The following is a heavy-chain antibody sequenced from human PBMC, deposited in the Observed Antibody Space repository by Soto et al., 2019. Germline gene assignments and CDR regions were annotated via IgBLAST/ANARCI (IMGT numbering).Heavy chain of an antibody. V-gene: IGHV1-18*04. CDR3: ARDYYDSSGYWLDAFDI. D-gene: IGHD3-22*01. CDR2: ISAYNGNT. CDR1: GYTFTSYG. J-gene: IGHJ3*02. Sequence: ASVKVSCKASGYTFTSYGISWVRQAPGQGLEWMGCISAYNGNTNYAQKLQGRVTMTTDTSTSTAYMELRSLRSDDTAVYYCARDYYDSSGYWLDAFDIWGQGTMVTVSS.